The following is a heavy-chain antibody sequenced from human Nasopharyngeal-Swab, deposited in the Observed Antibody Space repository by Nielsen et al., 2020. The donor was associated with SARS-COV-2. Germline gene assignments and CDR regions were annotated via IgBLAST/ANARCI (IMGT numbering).Heavy chain of an antibody. J-gene: IGHJ4*02. CDR2: IIPIFGTA. CDR1: GGTFSSYA. CDR3: SLSFPPSDNNGY. Sequence: SVKVGGKASGGTFSSYAISWVRQAPGQGLEWMGGIIPIFGTANYAQKLQGRVTMTTDTSTSTAYMELRSLRSDDTAVYYCSLSFPPSDNNGYWGQGTLVTVSS. D-gene: IGHD1-14*01. V-gene: IGHV1-69*05.